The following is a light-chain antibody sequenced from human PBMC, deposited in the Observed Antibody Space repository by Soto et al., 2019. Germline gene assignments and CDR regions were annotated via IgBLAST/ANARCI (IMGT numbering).Light chain of an antibody. CDR1: QSFIHSTGNTY. V-gene: IGKV2-30*02. CDR2: QVF. J-gene: IGKJ2*01. CDR3: MQGSLWPFT. Sequence: DVVMTQSPLSLPVTLGQPASISCRSTQSFIHSTGNTYLTWFQQRPGQSPRRLIYQVFNRDSGVPDRFSGSGSGTDVTLKISRVEDEDVGVYYCMQGSLWPFTFGQGTRLEIK.